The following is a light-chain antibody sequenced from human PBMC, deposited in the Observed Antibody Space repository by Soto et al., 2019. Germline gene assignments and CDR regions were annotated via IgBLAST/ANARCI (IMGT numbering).Light chain of an antibody. CDR3: QQANSFTIT. CDR1: QGTSSA. J-gene: IGKJ5*01. V-gene: IGKV1-13*02. CDR2: DAS. Sequence: TQMNQSPSSLPASVGYSIPITCRASQGTSSALAWYQQKKGKAPKLLIYDASSLESGVPSRLRGSGYGTDLTITISSMKNEDFETYYCQQANSFTITFGQGTRLEIK.